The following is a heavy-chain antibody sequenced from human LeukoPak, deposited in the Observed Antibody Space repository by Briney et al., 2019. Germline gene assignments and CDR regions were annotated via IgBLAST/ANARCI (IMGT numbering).Heavy chain of an antibody. Sequence: SVRVSCKASGGTFSSYAISWVRQAPGQGLEWMGGIIPIFGTANYAQKFQGRVTITADESTSTAYMELSSLRSEDTAVYYCASRPNFWSGYTNWFDPWGQGTLVTVSS. CDR3: ASRPNFWSGYTNWFDP. CDR1: GGTFSSYA. J-gene: IGHJ5*02. CDR2: IIPIFGTA. V-gene: IGHV1-69*13. D-gene: IGHD3-3*01.